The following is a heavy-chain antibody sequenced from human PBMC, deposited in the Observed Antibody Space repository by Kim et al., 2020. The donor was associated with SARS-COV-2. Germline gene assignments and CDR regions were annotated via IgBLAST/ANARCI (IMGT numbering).Heavy chain of an antibody. J-gene: IGHJ4*02. CDR3: ARDRSHVVNTVFGFGY. CDR1: GFNFTNYY. CDR2: IDPSGKLE. D-gene: IGHD3-10*01. Sequence: GGSLRLSCAASGFNFTNYYMTWVRQAPGKGLEWVSSIDPSGKLEYYADSLRGRITISRDNAEKSLYLQLNSLRAEDTAVYYCARDRSHVVNTVFGFGYWGQGTLVVVSS. V-gene: IGHV3-21*01.